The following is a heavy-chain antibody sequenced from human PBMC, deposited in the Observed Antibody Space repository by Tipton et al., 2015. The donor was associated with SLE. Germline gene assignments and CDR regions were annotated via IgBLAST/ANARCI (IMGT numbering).Heavy chain of an antibody. D-gene: IGHD4-11*01. V-gene: IGHV4-31*03. CDR3: ARGGYYSAPDY. CDR1: DGSISSGGYY. Sequence: TLSLTCIFSDGSISSGGYYWSWIRQDQGKGLEWIGYVYYTGNTYYNPSLKSRVTISVDTSKNQFSLELSSVTAADTAVYYCARGGYYSAPDYWGRGTLVTVSS. J-gene: IGHJ4*02. CDR2: VYYTGNT.